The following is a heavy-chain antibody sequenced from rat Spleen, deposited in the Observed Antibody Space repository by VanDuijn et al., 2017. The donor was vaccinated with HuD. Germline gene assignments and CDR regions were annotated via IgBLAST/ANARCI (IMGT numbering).Heavy chain of an antibody. J-gene: IGHJ3*01. CDR1: GFSLTSYH. V-gene: IGHV2-41*01. CDR3: ARDENGYIYVWFAY. D-gene: IGHD1-5*01. Sequence: QVQLKESGPGLVQPSQTLSLTCTVSGFSLTSYHVSWVRQPPGKGLEWMGVIWNTGGTRYNSALKSRLSISKDTSKSQVFLKMNSMETEDTATYYCARDENGYIYVWFAYWGQGTLVTVSS. CDR2: IWNTGGT.